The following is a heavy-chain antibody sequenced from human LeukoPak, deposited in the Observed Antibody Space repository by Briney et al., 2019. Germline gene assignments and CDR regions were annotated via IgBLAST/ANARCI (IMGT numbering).Heavy chain of an antibody. CDR1: GFTFSSYG. CDR2: ISYDGSNK. D-gene: IGHD2-15*01. V-gene: IGHV3-30*18. CDR3: AKDRGVVVVAAKDEGDY. J-gene: IGHJ4*02. Sequence: GGSLRLSCAASGFTFSSYGMHWVRQAPGKGLEGVAVISYDGSNKYYADSVKGRFTISRDNSKNTLYLQMNSLRAEDTAVYYCAKDRGVVVVAAKDEGDYWGQGTLVTVSS.